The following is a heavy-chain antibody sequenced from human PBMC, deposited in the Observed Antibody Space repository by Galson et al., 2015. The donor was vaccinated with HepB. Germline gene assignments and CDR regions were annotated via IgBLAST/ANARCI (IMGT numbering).Heavy chain of an antibody. CDR1: GLTFSSYS. V-gene: IGHV1-69*13. J-gene: IGHJ3*02. CDR2: ITLVTSTT. CDR3: AFSTGYSYGGAFDI. D-gene: IGHD5-18*01. Sequence: SVKVSCKASGLTFSSYSITWVRQVPGQGLEWMGGITLVTSTTNYAPKFQGRVTITADESTSAASVELSSLRSEDTAVYYCAFSTGYSYGGAFDIWGQGTMVTVSS.